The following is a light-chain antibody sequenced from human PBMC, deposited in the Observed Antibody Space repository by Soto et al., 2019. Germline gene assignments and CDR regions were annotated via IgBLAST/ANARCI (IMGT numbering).Light chain of an antibody. CDR2: DAS. CDR3: HQFNSYGFT. Sequence: AIQLTQSPSSLSASVGDRVTITCRASQGISSALAWYQQKPGKAPKLLIYDASSLESGVPPRFSGSGSGTDFTLTISSLQPEDFATYYCHQFNSYGFTFGPGTKVDIK. V-gene: IGKV1-13*02. CDR1: QGISSA. J-gene: IGKJ3*01.